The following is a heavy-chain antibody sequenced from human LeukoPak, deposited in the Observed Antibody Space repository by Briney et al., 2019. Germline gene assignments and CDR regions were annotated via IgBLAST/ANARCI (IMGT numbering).Heavy chain of an antibody. CDR2: IYYSGST. J-gene: IGHJ5*02. CDR1: GGSISSGGYY. D-gene: IGHD2-2*01. V-gene: IGHV4-61*08. Sequence: SETLSLTCTVSGGSISSGGYYWSWIRRHPGKGLEWIGYIYYSGSTNYNPSLKSRVTISVDTSKNQFSLKLSSVTAADTAVYYCARRYCSSSSCSGNNWFDPWGQGTLVTVSS. CDR3: ARRYCSSSSCSGNNWFDP.